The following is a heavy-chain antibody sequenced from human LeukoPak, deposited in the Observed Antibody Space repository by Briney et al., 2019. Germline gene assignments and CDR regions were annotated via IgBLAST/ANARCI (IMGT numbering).Heavy chain of an antibody. Sequence: SETLSLTCAVSGYSISSGYYWGWIRQPPGKGLEWIGSIYHSGSTYYNPSLKSRVTISVDTSKNQFSLKLSSVTAADTAVYYRVMPYSGRFDYWGQGTLVTVSS. J-gene: IGHJ4*02. CDR1: GYSISSGYY. D-gene: IGHD1-26*01. CDR2: IYHSGST. V-gene: IGHV4-38-2*01. CDR3: VMPYSGRFDY.